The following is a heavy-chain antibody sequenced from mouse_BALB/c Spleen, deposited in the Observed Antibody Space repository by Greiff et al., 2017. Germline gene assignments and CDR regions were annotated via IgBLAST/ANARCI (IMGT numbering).Heavy chain of an antibody. CDR1: GFTFSSYG. D-gene: IGHD2-4*01. CDR2: INSNGGST. Sequence: EVKLQESGGGLVQPGGSLKLSCAASGFTFSSYGMSWVRQTPDKRLELVATINSNGGSTYYPDSVKGRFTISRDNAKNTLYLRMSSLKSEDTAMYYCARITMITSYWGQGTLVTVSA. CDR3: ARITMITSY. J-gene: IGHJ3*01. V-gene: IGHV5-6-3*01.